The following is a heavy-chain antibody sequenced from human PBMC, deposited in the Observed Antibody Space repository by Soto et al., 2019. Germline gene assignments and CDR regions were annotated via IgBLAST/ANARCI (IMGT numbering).Heavy chain of an antibody. CDR3: ARMDYETTHYFDY. CDR2: IYHTGST. Sequence: QVQLQESGPGLVKPSGTLSLTCAIFGGSISSRNWWSWVRQPPGKGLEWIGEIYHTGSTNYNPSLKSRVTISVDKSNNQFYLNLTSVTAADTAVYYCARMDYETTHYFDYWGQGTLVTVSS. D-gene: IGHD3-22*01. CDR1: GGSISSRNW. J-gene: IGHJ4*02. V-gene: IGHV4-4*02.